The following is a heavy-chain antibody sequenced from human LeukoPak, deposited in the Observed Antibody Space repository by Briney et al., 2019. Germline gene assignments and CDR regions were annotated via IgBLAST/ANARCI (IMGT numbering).Heavy chain of an antibody. CDR2: IYHTGNT. Sequence: SQTLSLTCTVSGASISSGGYFWSWIQQPPGKGLEWIGYIYHTGNTYYNPSLKSRVTISVDTSKNQFSLKLSSVTAADTAVYYCARLFPPSLKYCSSTSCFTPKAPVDYWGQGTLVTVSS. CDR3: ARLFPPSLKYCSSTSCFTPKAPVDY. D-gene: IGHD2-2*01. CDR1: GASISSGGYF. J-gene: IGHJ4*02. V-gene: IGHV4-30-2*01.